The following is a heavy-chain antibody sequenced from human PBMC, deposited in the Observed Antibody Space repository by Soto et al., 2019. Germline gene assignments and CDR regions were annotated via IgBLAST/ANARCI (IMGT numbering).Heavy chain of an antibody. CDR2: IYPGDSDT. J-gene: IGHJ5*02. Sequence: GESLKISCKGSGYSFTSYWIGWVRQMPGKGLEWMGIIYPGDSDTRYSPSFQGQVTISANKSISTAYLQWSSLKASDTAMYYCARQNPYGSGSYWASFDPWGQGTLVTVSS. V-gene: IGHV5-51*01. CDR1: GYSFTSYW. D-gene: IGHD3-10*01. CDR3: ARQNPYGSGSYWASFDP.